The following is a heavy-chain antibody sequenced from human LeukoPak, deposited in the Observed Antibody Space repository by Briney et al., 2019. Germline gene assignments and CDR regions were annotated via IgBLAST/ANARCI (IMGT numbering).Heavy chain of an antibody. J-gene: IGHJ4*02. CDR2: INHSGST. CDR1: GGSFSGYY. CDR3: ARGWKYDPMDY. Sequence: SETLPLTCAVYGGSFSGYYWSWIRQPPGKGLEWIGEINHSGSTNYNPSLKSRVTISVDTSKNQFSLKLSSVTAADTAVYYCARGWKYDPMDYWGQGTLITVSS. D-gene: IGHD1-1*01. V-gene: IGHV4-34*01.